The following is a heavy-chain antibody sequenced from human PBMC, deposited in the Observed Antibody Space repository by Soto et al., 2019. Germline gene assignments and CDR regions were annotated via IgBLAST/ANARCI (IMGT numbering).Heavy chain of an antibody. J-gene: IGHJ6*01. CDR3: ARGAATDCSNGVCSFFYNHDMDV. D-gene: IGHD2-8*01. V-gene: IGHV1-2*04. CDR1: GYSFTDYH. CDR2: INPKSGGT. Sequence: ASVKVSCKASGYSFTDYHIHWVRQAPGQGLEWLGRINPKSGGTSTAQKFQGWVTMTTDTSISTAYMELTRLTSDDTAICYLARGAATDCSNGVCSFFYNHDMDVWGQGTTVTV.